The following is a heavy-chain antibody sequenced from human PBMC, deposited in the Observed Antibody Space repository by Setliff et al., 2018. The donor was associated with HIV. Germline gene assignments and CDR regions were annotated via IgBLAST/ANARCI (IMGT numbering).Heavy chain of an antibody. D-gene: IGHD3-10*01. CDR3: ARGALLAVFDFDY. CDR2: INVGKGDT. CDR1: GYTFTTYS. Sequence: ASVKVSCKASGYTFTTYSMHWVRQAPGQSLERMGWINVGKGDTKYSQEFQGRITITRDTSANTAYMELSSLRSDDTAVYFCARGALLAVFDFDYWGHGTLVTVSS. V-gene: IGHV1-3*01. J-gene: IGHJ4*01.